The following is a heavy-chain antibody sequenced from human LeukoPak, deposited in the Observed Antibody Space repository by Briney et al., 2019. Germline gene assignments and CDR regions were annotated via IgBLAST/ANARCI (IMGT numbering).Heavy chain of an antibody. CDR2: AYPGDSNT. D-gene: IGHD2-15*01. V-gene: IGHV5-51*01. CDR3: VRSPACSSGTCYPNWFDP. Sequence: GESLKISCKGSGYSFTNNWIGWVRQMPGKGLEWMGIAYPGDSNTRYSPSFQGQVTISADKSISSAYLQWSSLKASDTAMYYCVRSPACSSGTCYPNWFDPWGQGTLVTVSS. J-gene: IGHJ5*02. CDR1: GYSFTNNW.